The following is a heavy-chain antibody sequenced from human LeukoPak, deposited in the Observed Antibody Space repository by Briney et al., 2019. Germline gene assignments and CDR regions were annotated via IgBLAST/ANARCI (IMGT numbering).Heavy chain of an antibody. D-gene: IGHD2-2*02. CDR2: ISGSGGST. J-gene: IGHJ4*02. V-gene: IGHV3-23*01. Sequence: GGSLRLSCAASGFTFSSYAMSWVRQAPGKGLAWVSAISGSGGSTYYADSVKGRFTSSRDNSKNTLYLQMNSLRAEDTAVYYCAKGATLPAAIWMGDYWGQGTLVTVSS. CDR1: GFTFSSYA. CDR3: AKGATLPAAIWMGDY.